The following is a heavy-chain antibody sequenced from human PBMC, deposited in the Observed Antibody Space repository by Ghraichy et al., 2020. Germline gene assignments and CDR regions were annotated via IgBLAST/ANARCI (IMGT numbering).Heavy chain of an antibody. CDR1: GGSISSYY. Sequence: SETLSLTCTVSGGSISSYYWSWIRQPPGKGLEWIGYIYYSGSTNYNPSLKSRVTISVDTSKNQFSLKLSSVTAADTAVYYCARDSHSYGRNHYYYGMDVWGQGTTVTVSS. J-gene: IGHJ6*02. CDR3: ARDSHSYGRNHYYYGMDV. D-gene: IGHD5-18*01. CDR2: IYYSGST. V-gene: IGHV4-59*01.